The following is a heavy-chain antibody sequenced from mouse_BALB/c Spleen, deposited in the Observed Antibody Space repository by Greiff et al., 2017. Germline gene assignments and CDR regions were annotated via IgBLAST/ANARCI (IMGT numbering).Heavy chain of an antibody. CDR2: INPGSGGT. CDR3: ARSDYYGSSLAWFAY. J-gene: IGHJ3*01. CDR1: GYAFTNYL. D-gene: IGHD1-1*01. V-gene: IGHV1-54*03. Sequence: QVQLQQSGAELVRPGTSVKVSCKASGYAFTNYLIEWVKQRPGQGLEWIGVINPGSGGTNYNEKFKGKATLTADKSSSTAYMQLSSLTSDDSAVYFCARSDYYGSSLAWFAYWGQGTLVTVSA.